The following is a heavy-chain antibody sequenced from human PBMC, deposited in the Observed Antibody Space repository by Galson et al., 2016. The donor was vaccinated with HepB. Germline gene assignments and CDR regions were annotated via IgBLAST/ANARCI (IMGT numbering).Heavy chain of an antibody. J-gene: IGHJ4*02. V-gene: IGHV4-39*01. CDR2: IYFRGKT. Sequence: SETLSLTCTVSGGSISNSGYFWGWIRQSPGKGLEWIGSIYFRGKTSYTPSLESRVTISVDTSKNQFSLQLSSVTATDSAVYYCARQLSEGSNWFKRPYYFDLWGQGILVTVSS. D-gene: IGHD6-13*01. CDR1: GGSISNSGYF. CDR3: ARQLSEGSNWFKRPYYFDL.